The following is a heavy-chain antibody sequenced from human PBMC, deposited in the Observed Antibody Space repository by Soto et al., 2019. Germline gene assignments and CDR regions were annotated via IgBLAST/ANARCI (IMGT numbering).Heavy chain of an antibody. J-gene: IGHJ4*02. CDR1: GYAFTSYG. D-gene: IGHD1-1*01. CDR3: VRDERDSCRGGNCFHFAY. V-gene: IGHV1-18*04. CDR2: SNTYNSDT. Sequence: QVHLVQSGAEVKKPGASVKVSCKASGYAFTSYGMSWLRQAPGQGLEWTGWSNTYNSDTNSSPRLQGRITMTTDTSTSTAYMELRSLTSDDTAVYVCVRDERDSCRGGNCFHFAYWGQGTLVRVSS.